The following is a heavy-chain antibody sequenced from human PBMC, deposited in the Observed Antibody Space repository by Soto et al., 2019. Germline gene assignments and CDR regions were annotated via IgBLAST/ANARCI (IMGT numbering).Heavy chain of an antibody. V-gene: IGHV4-30-2*01. Sequence: SETLSLTGAVSGSSISSGGFSWGWIRQPPGKGLEWIGYIYHSGSTYYNPSLKSRVTISVDRSRNQFSLKLSSVTAADTAVYYCARVPDYWGQGTLVTVSS. CDR1: GSSISSGGFS. CDR3: ARVPDY. CDR2: IYHSGST. J-gene: IGHJ4*02.